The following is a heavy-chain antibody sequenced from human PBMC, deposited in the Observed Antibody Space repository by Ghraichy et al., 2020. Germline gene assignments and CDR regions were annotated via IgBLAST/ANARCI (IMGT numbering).Heavy chain of an antibody. J-gene: IGHJ4*02. CDR2: IWYDGSNK. V-gene: IGHV3-33*01. Sequence: GGSLRLSCAASGFTFSSYGMHWVRQAPGKGLEWVAVIWYDGSNKYYADSVKGRFTISRDNSKNTLYLQMNSLRAEDTAVYYCARDSGHIVVVLKFDYWGQGTLVTVSS. CDR1: GFTFSSYG. CDR3: ARDSGHIVVVLKFDY. D-gene: IGHD2-21*01.